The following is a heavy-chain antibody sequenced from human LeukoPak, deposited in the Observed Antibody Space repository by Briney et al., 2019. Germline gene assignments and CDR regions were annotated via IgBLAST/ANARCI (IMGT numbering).Heavy chain of an antibody. Sequence: ASQTLSLTCTVSGGSISSGSYYWSWIRQPAGKGLEWIGRIYTSGSTDYNPSLRSRVTISVDTSNNQFSLKLSSVTAADTAVYYCARDHYYYGSGSLPGWFDPWGQGTLVTVSS. D-gene: IGHD3-10*01. J-gene: IGHJ5*02. CDR3: ARDHYYYGSGSLPGWFDP. V-gene: IGHV4-61*02. CDR1: GGSISSGSYY. CDR2: IYTSGST.